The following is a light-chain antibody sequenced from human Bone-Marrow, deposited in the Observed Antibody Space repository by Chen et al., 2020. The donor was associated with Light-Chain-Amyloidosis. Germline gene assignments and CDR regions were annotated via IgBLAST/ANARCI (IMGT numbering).Light chain of an antibody. Sequence: SYELTQPPSVSVSPGQTASLPCSADNLGDKYTCWYQQKSGPSPLLIIYQDFKRPSGIPERFSGSNSGNTTTLTISGTQTLDEADYYCQAWDSRTVIFGGGTKLTVL. CDR1: NLGDKY. CDR3: QAWDSRTVI. J-gene: IGLJ2*01. CDR2: QDF. V-gene: IGLV3-1*01.